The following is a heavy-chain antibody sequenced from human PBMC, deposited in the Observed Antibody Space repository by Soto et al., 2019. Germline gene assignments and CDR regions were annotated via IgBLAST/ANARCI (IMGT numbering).Heavy chain of an antibody. CDR2: IKQDGSEK. Sequence: EVQLLESGGGLVQPGGSLRLSCAASGFTFSSYWMSWVRQAPGKGLEWVANIKQDGSEKYYVDSVKGRFTISRDNAKNSLYLQMNSLRAEDTAVYYCARGFLRLGELSLSYFDYWGQGTLVTVSS. D-gene: IGHD3-16*02. CDR1: GFTFSSYW. J-gene: IGHJ4*02. CDR3: ARGFLRLGELSLSYFDY. V-gene: IGHV3-7*03.